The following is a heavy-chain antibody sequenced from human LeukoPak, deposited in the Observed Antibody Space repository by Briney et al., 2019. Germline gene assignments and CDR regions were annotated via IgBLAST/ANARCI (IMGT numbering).Heavy chain of an antibody. D-gene: IGHD1-26*01. CDR3: ASGRARTHDY. J-gene: IGHJ4*02. CDR2: ISAYNGDT. Sequence: ASVKVSCKASGYTFTSYGITWVRQAPGQGLEWMGWISAYNGDTNYAQKLQGRVTMTRDTSTSTVYMELSSLRSEDTAVYYCASGRARTHDYWGQGTLVTVSS. V-gene: IGHV1-18*01. CDR1: GYTFTSYG.